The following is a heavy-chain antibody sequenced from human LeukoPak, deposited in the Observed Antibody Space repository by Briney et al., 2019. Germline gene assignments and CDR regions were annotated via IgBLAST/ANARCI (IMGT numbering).Heavy chain of an antibody. V-gene: IGHV4-39*07. Sequence: NPSETLSLTCTVSGGSISSSSYYWGWIRQPPGKGLEWIGSIYYSGSTYYNPSLKSRVTISVDTSKNQFSLKLSSVTAADTAVYYCARRFSSDPYYMDVWGKGTTVTVSS. CDR1: GGSISSSSYY. CDR3: ARRFSSDPYYMDV. D-gene: IGHD6-19*01. CDR2: IYYSGST. J-gene: IGHJ6*03.